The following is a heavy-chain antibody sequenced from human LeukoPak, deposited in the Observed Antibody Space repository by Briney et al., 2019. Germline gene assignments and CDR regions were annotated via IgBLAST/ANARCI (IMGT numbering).Heavy chain of an antibody. CDR3: ARDRLTTVTTFHFDY. J-gene: IGHJ4*02. V-gene: IGHV3-33*08. CDR1: GFTFSTYA. Sequence: PGGSLRLSCAASGFTFSTYAMHWVRQAPGKGLEWVAVIWSDSTNKYYADSVRGRFTISRDNSKSTLYLQMSRLRAEDTAMYYCARDRLTTVTTFHFDYWGQGTLVTVSS. CDR2: IWSDSTNK. D-gene: IGHD4-17*01.